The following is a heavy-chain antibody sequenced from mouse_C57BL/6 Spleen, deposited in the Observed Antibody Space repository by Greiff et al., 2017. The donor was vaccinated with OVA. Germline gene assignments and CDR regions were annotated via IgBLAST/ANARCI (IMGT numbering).Heavy chain of an antibody. V-gene: IGHV1-4*01. CDR1: GYTFTSYT. Sequence: VKLQESGAELARPGASVKMSCKASGYTFTSYTMHWVKQRPGQGLEWIGYINPSSGYTKYNQKFKDKATLTADKSSSTAYMQLSSLTSEDSAVYYGARTDYGSSYDWYFDVWGTGTTVTVSS. CDR2: INPSSGYT. J-gene: IGHJ1*03. D-gene: IGHD1-1*01. CDR3: ARTDYGSSYDWYFDV.